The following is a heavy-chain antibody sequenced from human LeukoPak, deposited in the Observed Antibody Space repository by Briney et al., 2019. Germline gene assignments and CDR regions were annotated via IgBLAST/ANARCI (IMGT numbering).Heavy chain of an antibody. Sequence: PGGSLRPSCAASGFTFSSYAMSWVRQAPGKGLEWVSAISGSGGSTYYADSVKGRFTISRDNSKNTLYLQMNSLRAEDTAVYYCAKTPVLRFLEWLLYWGQGTLVTVSS. CDR2: ISGSGGST. CDR3: AKTPVLRFLEWLLY. V-gene: IGHV3-23*01. J-gene: IGHJ4*02. CDR1: GFTFSSYA. D-gene: IGHD3-3*01.